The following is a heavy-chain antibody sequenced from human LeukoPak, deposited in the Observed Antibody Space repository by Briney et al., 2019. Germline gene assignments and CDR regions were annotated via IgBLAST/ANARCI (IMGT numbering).Heavy chain of an antibody. Sequence: GGSLRLSCAASGFTVSSSYMYWVRQAPGKGLEWVSFFYRGEITYYADSVKGRFTISRDNSKNTLYLQMNSLRAEDTAVYYCAKDSVPYYYGSGSYPDYWGQGTLVTVSS. CDR3: AKDSVPYYYGSGSYPDY. D-gene: IGHD3-10*01. CDR1: GFTVSSSY. J-gene: IGHJ4*02. V-gene: IGHV3-53*01. CDR2: FYRGEIT.